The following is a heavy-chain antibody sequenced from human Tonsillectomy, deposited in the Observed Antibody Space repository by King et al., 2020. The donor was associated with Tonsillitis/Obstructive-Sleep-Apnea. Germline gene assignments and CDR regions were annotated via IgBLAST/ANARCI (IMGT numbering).Heavy chain of an antibody. CDR3: ARDKSTTTSGFDY. CDR1: GFSFDFYG. CDR2: IWYDGSVT. V-gene: IGHV3-33*01. Sequence: VQLVESGGGVVQPGRSLTLSCVASGFSFDFYGMHWVRQAPGRGLQWVAGIWYDGSVTQYADSGKGRLTISRDTAKNPGYLQMTNVGGEDTAVYYCARDKSTTTSGFDYWGQGTPVTVSS. J-gene: IGHJ4*02. D-gene: IGHD1-1*01.